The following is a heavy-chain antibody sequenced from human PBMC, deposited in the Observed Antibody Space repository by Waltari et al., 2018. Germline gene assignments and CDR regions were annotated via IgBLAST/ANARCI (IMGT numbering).Heavy chain of an antibody. J-gene: IGHJ4*02. D-gene: IGHD2-2*01. CDR1: GFTFMRYG. CDR2: INYDGSQK. V-gene: IGHV3-7*01. CDR3: AKSRGFEY. Sequence: SGFTFMRYGMGWVRQSPGKGLEWVANINYDGSQKDYVDSVKGRFSISRDNAKNSVYLQMNSLRVEDTAVYYCAKSRGFEYWGQGTLITVSS.